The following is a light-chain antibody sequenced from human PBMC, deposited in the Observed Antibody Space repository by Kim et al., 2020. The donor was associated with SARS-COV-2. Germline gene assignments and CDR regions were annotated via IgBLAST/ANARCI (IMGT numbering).Light chain of an antibody. CDR1: QSVSNY. J-gene: IGKJ4*01. V-gene: IGKV3-11*01. Sequence: SLSPGERATLSCRASQSVSNYLAWYQQKPGHAPRLLIYDASKRATGIPARFAGSGSGTDFTLTISSLEPEDSAVYYCQERSGWLTFGGGTKVDIK. CDR2: DAS. CDR3: QERSGWLT.